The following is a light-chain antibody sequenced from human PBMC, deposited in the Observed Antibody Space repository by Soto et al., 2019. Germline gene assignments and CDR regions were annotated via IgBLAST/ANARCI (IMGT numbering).Light chain of an antibody. CDR2: AAS. Sequence: EIVLTQSPGTLSLSPGERATLSCRASQSVSSSYLVWYQQKPGQAPRLLIDAASSRATGIPDRFSGSGSGTDLTLTISRLEPEDFAVYYCQQHTSSPHMYTFGQGTKLEI. CDR3: QQHTSSPHMYT. V-gene: IGKV3-20*01. J-gene: IGKJ2*01. CDR1: QSVSSSY.